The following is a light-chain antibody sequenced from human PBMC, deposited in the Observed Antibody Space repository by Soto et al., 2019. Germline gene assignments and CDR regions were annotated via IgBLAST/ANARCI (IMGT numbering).Light chain of an antibody. CDR3: QQSYSTPPIA. J-gene: IGKJ5*01. CDR2: TAS. Sequence: DSQMTQAPSSLCPSVGTTVTITCRASPSIRSYLNWYQQKPGKAPKLLIYTASSLQSGVKSRFSATASGTDFNLTISGLKSVNLATYYCQQSYSTPPIAFGQGTRLEIK. CDR1: PSIRSY. V-gene: IGKV1-39*01.